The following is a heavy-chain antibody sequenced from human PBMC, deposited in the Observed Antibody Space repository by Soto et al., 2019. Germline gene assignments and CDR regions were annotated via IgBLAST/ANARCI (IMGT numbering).Heavy chain of an antibody. CDR3: ARGPVVAADFNWFDP. CDR1: GYTFSSYD. Sequence: ASVKVSCKASGYTFSSYDINWVRQATGQGLEWMGWMNPNSGNTGYAQKFQGRVTITADESTSTAYMELSSLRSEDTAVYYCARGPVVAADFNWFDPWGQGTLVTVSS. CDR2: MNPNSGNT. D-gene: IGHD2-15*01. V-gene: IGHV1-8*01. J-gene: IGHJ5*02.